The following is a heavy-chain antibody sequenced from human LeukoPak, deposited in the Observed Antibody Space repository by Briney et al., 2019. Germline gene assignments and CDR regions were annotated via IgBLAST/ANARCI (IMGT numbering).Heavy chain of an antibody. J-gene: IGHJ6*02. Sequence: SQTLSLTCAISGDSVSSNSAAWNWIRQSPSRGLEWLGRTYYRSKWYNDYAVSVKSRITINPDTSKNQFSLKLSSVTAADTAVYYCARRPSYYYDSSGVLNYHYGMDVWGQGTTVTVSS. CDR1: GDSVSSNSAA. D-gene: IGHD3-22*01. CDR2: TYYRSKWYN. V-gene: IGHV6-1*01. CDR3: ARRPSYYYDSSGVLNYHYGMDV.